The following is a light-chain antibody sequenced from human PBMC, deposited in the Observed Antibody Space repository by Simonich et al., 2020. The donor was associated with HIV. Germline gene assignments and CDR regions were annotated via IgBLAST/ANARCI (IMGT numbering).Light chain of an antibody. J-gene: IGKJ1*01. Sequence: DIVMTQSPDSLAVSLGERATINSKSSQSVLYSSKNKNYLAWYQQKPGQPPQLLIYWASTRESGVPDRFSGSGSGTDFTLTISSLQAEDVAVYYCQQYYSTPRTFGQGTKVEIK. CDR2: WAS. CDR3: QQYYSTPRT. V-gene: IGKV4-1*01. CDR1: QSVLYSSKNKNY.